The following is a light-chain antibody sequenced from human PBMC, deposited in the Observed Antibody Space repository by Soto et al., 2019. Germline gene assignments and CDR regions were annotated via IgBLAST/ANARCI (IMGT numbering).Light chain of an antibody. CDR3: QQRSNLPPIT. CDR2: DAS. Sequence: EIVLTQSPATLSLSPGERATLSCRASQSVSSYLAWYQQKPGQAPRLLIYDASNRATGIPARFSGSGSGTDFTLTISSLEPEDFAVYYCQQRSNLPPITFGQGTRLEMK. V-gene: IGKV3-11*01. J-gene: IGKJ5*01. CDR1: QSVSSY.